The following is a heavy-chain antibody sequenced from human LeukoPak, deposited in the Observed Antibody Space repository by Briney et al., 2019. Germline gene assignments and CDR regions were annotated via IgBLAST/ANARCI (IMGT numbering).Heavy chain of an antibody. J-gene: IGHJ4*02. CDR1: GFTFSSYA. Sequence: GGSLRLSCAASGFTFSSYAMSWVRQAPGKGLEWVSAISGSGGSTYYADSVKGRFTISRDNSKNTLYLQMSSLRAEDTAVYYCAKAVRVVPAAIWGQGTLVTVSS. CDR3: AKAVRVVPAAI. CDR2: ISGSGGST. V-gene: IGHV3-23*01. D-gene: IGHD2-2*01.